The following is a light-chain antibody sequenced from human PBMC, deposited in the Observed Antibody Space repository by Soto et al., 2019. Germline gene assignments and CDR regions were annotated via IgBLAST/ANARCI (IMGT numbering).Light chain of an antibody. CDR2: AAS. V-gene: IGKV1-39*01. CDR3: QQSYSLT. Sequence: DIQMTQSPSSLSASVGDRVTITCRASQSISSYLNWYQQKPGKAPKLLIYAASSLQSGVPSRCSGSGSGTDFTLTISSLQPEDFAIYYCQQSYSLTFGGGTKVEIK. CDR1: QSISSY. J-gene: IGKJ4*01.